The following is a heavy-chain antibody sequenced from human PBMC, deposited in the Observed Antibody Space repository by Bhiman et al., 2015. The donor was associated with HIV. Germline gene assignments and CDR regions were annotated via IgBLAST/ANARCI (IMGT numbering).Heavy chain of an antibody. J-gene: IGHJ4*02. CDR1: GFTFSSYW. D-gene: IGHD1-7*01. CDR2: ISSSSSYI. CDR3: AREPGGTTQGRFDY. V-gene: IGHV3-21*03. Sequence: EVQLVESGGGLVQPGGSLRLSCAASGFTFSSYWMSWVRQAPGKGLEWVSSISSSSSYIYYADSVKGRFTISRDNAKNSLYLQMNSLRAEDTAVYYCAREPGGTTQGRFDYWGQGTLVTVSS.